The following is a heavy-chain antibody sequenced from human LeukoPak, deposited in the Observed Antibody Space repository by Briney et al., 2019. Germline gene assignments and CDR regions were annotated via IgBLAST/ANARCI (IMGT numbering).Heavy chain of an antibody. V-gene: IGHV3-23*01. CDR3: AKDGGSYFPSFDAFDI. CDR2: ISGSGDST. Sequence: GGSLRLSCAVSGFTFSSYSMNWVRQAPGKGLEWVSAISGSGDSTYYADSVKGRFTISRDNSKNTLYLQMNSLRAEDTAVYYCAKDGGSYFPSFDAFDIWGQGTMVTVSS. D-gene: IGHD1-26*01. J-gene: IGHJ3*02. CDR1: GFTFSSYS.